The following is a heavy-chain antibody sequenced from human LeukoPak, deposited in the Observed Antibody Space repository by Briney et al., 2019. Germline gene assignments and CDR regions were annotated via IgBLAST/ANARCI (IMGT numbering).Heavy chain of an antibody. J-gene: IGHJ6*03. Sequence: GGILRLSCAASGFTFSSYGMSWVRQAPGKGLEWVSAISGSGGSTYYADSVKGRFTISRDNSKNTLYLQMNSLRAEDTAVYYCAKDSQAARPGPYYYYYYMDVWGKGTTVTVSS. CDR3: AKDSQAARPGPYYYYYYMDV. D-gene: IGHD6-6*01. V-gene: IGHV3-23*01. CDR2: ISGSGGST. CDR1: GFTFSSYG.